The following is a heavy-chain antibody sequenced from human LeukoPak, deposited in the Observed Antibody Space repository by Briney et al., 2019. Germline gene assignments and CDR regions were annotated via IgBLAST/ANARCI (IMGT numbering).Heavy chain of an antibody. CDR3: ARDSAGNDY. CDR2: IKEDGGET. V-gene: IGHV3-7*01. CDR1: GFVFSNYW. J-gene: IGHJ4*02. D-gene: IGHD6-13*01. Sequence: PGGSLRLSCVASGFVFSNYWMGWVRQAPGKGLEWVANIKEDGGETYYVDSVKGRFTISRDNAKNSLYLQMNSLRAEDTAMYYCARDSAGNDYWGQGTLVTVSS.